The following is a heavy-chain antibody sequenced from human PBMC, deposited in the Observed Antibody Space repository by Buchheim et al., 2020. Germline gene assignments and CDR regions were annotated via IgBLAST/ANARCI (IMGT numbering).Heavy chain of an antibody. CDR1: GGSISSSSYY. V-gene: IGHV4-39*01. CDR3: ARRVSGSTSSKWYSSSWPFDY. D-gene: IGHD6-13*01. CDR2: IYYSGST. J-gene: IGHJ4*02. Sequence: QLQLQESGPGLVKPSETLSLTCTVSGGSISSSSYYWGWIRQPPGKGLEWIGSIYYSGSTYYNPSLKSRVTISVDTSKNQFSLKLSSVTAADTAVYYCARRVSGSTSSKWYSSSWPFDYWGQGTL.